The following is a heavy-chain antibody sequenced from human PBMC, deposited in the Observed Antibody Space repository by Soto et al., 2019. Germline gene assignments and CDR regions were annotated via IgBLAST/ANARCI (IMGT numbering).Heavy chain of an antibody. J-gene: IGHJ4*02. Sequence: QVQLQESGPGLVKPSQTLSLTCTVAGVAISSGGYYWRWIRQHPGKGLEWIGYIYYSGSTYYNPSIQSRVTKSVDTSKNQFSIKLSSVTAADTAVYYWARSVTPWGQGTLVTVSS. V-gene: IGHV4-31*03. D-gene: IGHD2-15*01. CDR1: GVAISSGGYY. CDR3: ARSVTP. CDR2: IYYSGST.